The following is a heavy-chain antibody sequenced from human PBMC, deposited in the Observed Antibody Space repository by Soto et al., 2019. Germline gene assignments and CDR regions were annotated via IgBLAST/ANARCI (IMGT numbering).Heavy chain of an antibody. CDR3: AKDRGSGSNFYYYYMDV. V-gene: IGHV3-48*01. CDR1: GFTFSSYS. Sequence: PGGSLRLSCAASGFTFSSYSMNWVRQAPGKGLEWVSCIRSGGSTVDYADSVKGRFTISRDNARNTLYLQLNSLRVEDTAVYYCAKDRGSGSNFYYYYMDVWGKGTTVTVSS. D-gene: IGHD3-10*01. J-gene: IGHJ6*03. CDR2: IRSGGSTV.